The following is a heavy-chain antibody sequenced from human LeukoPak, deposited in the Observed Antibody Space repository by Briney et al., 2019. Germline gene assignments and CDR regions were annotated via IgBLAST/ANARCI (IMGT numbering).Heavy chain of an antibody. Sequence: PGGSLRLSCAASGFTFSSYGMNWVRQAPGKGLEWVAVIWYDGSNKYYADSVKGRFTISRDNSKNTLYLQMNSLRAEDTAVYYCAKQAEYSSGWYRFNAFDIWGQGTMVTVSS. J-gene: IGHJ3*02. CDR1: GFTFSSYG. V-gene: IGHV3-33*06. CDR3: AKQAEYSSGWYRFNAFDI. CDR2: IWYDGSNK. D-gene: IGHD6-19*01.